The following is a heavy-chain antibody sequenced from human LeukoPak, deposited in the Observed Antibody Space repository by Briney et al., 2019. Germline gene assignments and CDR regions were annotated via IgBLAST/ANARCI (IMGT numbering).Heavy chain of an antibody. CDR2: TYYRSKWYN. CDR1: GDSVSNNNAA. D-gene: IGHD6-19*01. V-gene: IGHV6-1*01. Sequence: SQTLSLTCAISGDSVSNNNAAWNWIRQSPSRGLEWLGRTYYRSKWYNDYAESVKSRITINPDTSKNQFSLRLASVTASDTAVYYCATTRLGWYATLDYWGQGTLVTVSS. J-gene: IGHJ4*02. CDR3: ATTRLGWYATLDY.